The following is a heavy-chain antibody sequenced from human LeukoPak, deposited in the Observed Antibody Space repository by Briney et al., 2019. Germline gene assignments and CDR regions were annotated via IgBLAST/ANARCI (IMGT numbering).Heavy chain of an antibody. CDR1: GFTFSTYW. V-gene: IGHV3-30-3*01. CDR3: ARDHAGSGRAFDY. CDR2: LSSGGINK. D-gene: IGHD2-15*01. Sequence: GGSLRLSCAASGFTFSTYWMHWVRQAPGKGLEWVGLLSSGGINKHYADSVKGRFIISRDNSMNTLYLQMNSLGVEDTAVYYCARDHAGSGRAFDYWGQGTLVTVSS. J-gene: IGHJ4*02.